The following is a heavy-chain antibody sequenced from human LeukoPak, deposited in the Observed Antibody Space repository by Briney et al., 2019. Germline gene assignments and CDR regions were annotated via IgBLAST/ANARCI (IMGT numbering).Heavy chain of an antibody. Sequence: PGGSLRLSCAASGFTFSSYAMSWVRQAPGKGLEWVSAISGSGGSTYYADSVKGRFTISRDNSKNTLYLQMNSLRAEDTAVYCCAKDQAPYYYDSSGYYCYFDYWGQGTLVTVSS. J-gene: IGHJ4*02. CDR2: ISGSGGST. D-gene: IGHD3-22*01. CDR3: AKDQAPYYYDSSGYYCYFDY. V-gene: IGHV3-23*01. CDR1: GFTFSSYA.